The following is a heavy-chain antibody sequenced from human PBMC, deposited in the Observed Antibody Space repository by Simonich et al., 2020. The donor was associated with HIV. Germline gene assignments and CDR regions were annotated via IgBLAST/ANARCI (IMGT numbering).Heavy chain of an antibody. CDR1: GYNCTGYF. J-gene: IGHJ1*01. V-gene: IGHV1-2*02. CDR2: INPNSGDT. D-gene: IGHD6-19*01. CDR3: ARAGVRQWLVQYLQH. Sequence: QVQLVQSGAEVKKPGASVKVSCKASGYNCTGYFLHGVRQAPGQGLEWMGWINPNSGDTKSAQHFQGRGTMTRDTSISTASMELGRLTSDDTAIFYCARAGVRQWLVQYLQHWGQGTLVSVSS.